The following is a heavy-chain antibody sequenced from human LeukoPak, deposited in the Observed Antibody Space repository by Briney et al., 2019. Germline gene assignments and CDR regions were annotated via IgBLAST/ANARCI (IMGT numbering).Heavy chain of an antibody. CDR3: AKDLGITMIVVVSVFDY. D-gene: IGHD3-22*01. Sequence: GGSLRLSCAASGFTFSSYGMHWVRQAPGKGLEWVAFIRYDGSNKYYADSVKGRFTISRDNSKNTLYLQMNSLRAEDTAVYYCAKDLGITMIVVVSVFDYWGQGTLVTVSS. J-gene: IGHJ4*02. CDR2: IRYDGSNK. V-gene: IGHV3-30*02. CDR1: GFTFSSYG.